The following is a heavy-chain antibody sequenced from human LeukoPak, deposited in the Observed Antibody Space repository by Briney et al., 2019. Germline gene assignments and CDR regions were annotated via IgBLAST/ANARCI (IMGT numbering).Heavy chain of an antibody. V-gene: IGHV4-59*01. CDR3: TSSPTYYEYYFDS. J-gene: IGHJ4*02. D-gene: IGHD1-26*01. CDR2: IYYSGTT. CDR1: GGSISSYY. Sequence: SETLSLTCTVSGGSISSYYWSWIRQPPGKGLEWIGYIYYSGTTNQNPSLKSRVTISVDTSKNQFSLKLSSVTAADTAVYYCTSSPTYYEYYFDSWGQGTLVAVSS.